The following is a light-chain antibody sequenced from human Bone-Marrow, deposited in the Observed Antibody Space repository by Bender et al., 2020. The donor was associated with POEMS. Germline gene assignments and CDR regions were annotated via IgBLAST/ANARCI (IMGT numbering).Light chain of an antibody. Sequence: QSALTQPASVSGSPGQAITLSCTGSSSDIGTYNYVSWYQQHPGNAPKLMISEVSERPSGVSNRFSGSKSGNTASLTISGLQAEDEADYYCCSYAGSNTWIFGGGTTLTVL. J-gene: IGLJ2*01. V-gene: IGLV2-23*02. CDR3: CSYAGSNTWI. CDR2: EVS. CDR1: SSDIGTYNY.